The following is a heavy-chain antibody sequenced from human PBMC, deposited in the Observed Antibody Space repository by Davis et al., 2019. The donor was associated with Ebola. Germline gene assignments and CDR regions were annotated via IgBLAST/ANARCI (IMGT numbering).Heavy chain of an antibody. CDR1: GYTFSSYG. D-gene: IGHD3-3*01. CDR2: ISAYNGNT. CDR3: AREKLGGSADY. Sequence: AVSVKVSCKASGYTFSSYGINWVRQAPGQGLEWMGWISAYNGNTKYAQKLQGRVTMTTDTSTSTAYMELRSLRSDDTAVYYCAREKLGGSADYWGQGTLVTVSS. V-gene: IGHV1-18*01. J-gene: IGHJ4*02.